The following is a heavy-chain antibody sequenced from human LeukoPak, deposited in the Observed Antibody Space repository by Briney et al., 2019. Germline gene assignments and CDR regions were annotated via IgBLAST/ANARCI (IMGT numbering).Heavy chain of an antibody. Sequence: SETLSLTCTVSCGSIRSYYRSWIRQPPRKRLGCIGYTYYSGSPNYTHYLKSRVTISVDTSKNQFSLKLSSVTAAATAVYYCARVEWDTSAFDIWGQGTMVPVSS. D-gene: IGHD1-26*01. V-gene: IGHV4-59*01. CDR1: CGSIRSYY. CDR2: TYYSGSP. J-gene: IGHJ3*02. CDR3: ARVEWDTSAFDI.